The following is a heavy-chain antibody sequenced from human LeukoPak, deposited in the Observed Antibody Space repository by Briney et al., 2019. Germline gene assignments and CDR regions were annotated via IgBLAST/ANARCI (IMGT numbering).Heavy chain of an antibody. CDR3: ARESTYYYYMDV. CDR1: GGSISSSSYY. V-gene: IGHV4-61*01. J-gene: IGHJ6*03. CDR2: IYYSGST. D-gene: IGHD2-2*01. Sequence: SETLSLTCTVSGGSISSSSYYWGWIRQPPGMGLEWIGYIYYSGSTNYNPSLKSRVTISVDTSKNQFSLKLSSVTAADTAVYYCARESTYYYYMDVWGKGTTVTISS.